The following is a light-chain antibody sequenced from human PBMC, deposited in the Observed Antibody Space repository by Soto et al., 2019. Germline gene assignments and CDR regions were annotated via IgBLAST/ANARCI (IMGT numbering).Light chain of an antibody. V-gene: IGKV3-20*01. Sequence: ERALTPSPGTLSLSTGERATLSCRASQSVSSSYLAWYQQKPGQAPRLLIYGASSRATGIPDRFSGSGSGTDFTLTISRLEPEDFTVYYFQQSGSLFTCGAGTRVAIK. J-gene: IGKJ4*01. CDR2: GAS. CDR3: QQSGSLFT. CDR1: QSVSSSY.